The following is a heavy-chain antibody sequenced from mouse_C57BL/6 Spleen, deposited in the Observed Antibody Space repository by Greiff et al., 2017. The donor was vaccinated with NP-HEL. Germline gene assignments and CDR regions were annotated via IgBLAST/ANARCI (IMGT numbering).Heavy chain of an antibody. CDR3: ARGVLREDFDV. CDR1: GYTFTSYW. Sequence: VQLQQPGAELVMPGASVKLSCKASGYTFTSYWMHWVKQRPGQGLEWIGEIDPSDSYTNYNQKFKGKSTLTVDKSSSTAYMQLSSLTSEDSAVYYCARGVLREDFDVWGTGTTVTVSS. D-gene: IGHD2-14*01. CDR2: IDPSDSYT. J-gene: IGHJ1*03. V-gene: IGHV1-69*01.